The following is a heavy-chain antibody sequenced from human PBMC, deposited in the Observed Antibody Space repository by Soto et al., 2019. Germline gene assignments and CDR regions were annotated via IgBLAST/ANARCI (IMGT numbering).Heavy chain of an antibody. CDR2: IYHSGST. V-gene: IGHV4-30-2*01. D-gene: IGHD3-3*01. J-gene: IGHJ4*02. CDR1: GGSISSGGYS. Sequence: SETLSLTCAVSGGSISSGGYSWSWIRQPPGKGLEWIGYIYHSGSTYYNPSLKSRVTISVDRSKNQFSLKLSSVTAADTAVYYCARLYDFRSGRIDYWGQGTLVTVSS. CDR3: ARLYDFRSGRIDY.